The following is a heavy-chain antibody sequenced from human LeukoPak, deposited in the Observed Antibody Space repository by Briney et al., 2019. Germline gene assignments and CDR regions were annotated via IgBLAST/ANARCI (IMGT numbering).Heavy chain of an antibody. V-gene: IGHV3-21*01. CDR3: ARLVATTQKFDY. D-gene: IGHD5-12*01. Sequence: GGSLRLSCAASGFTFSDYSMNWVRQAPGKGLEWVSSIGSRSRSIYYAESVKGRFTISRDNAKNSLFLQMNSLRAEDTAVYYCARLVATTQKFDYWGQGTLVTVSS. CDR2: IGSRSRSI. CDR1: GFTFSDYS. J-gene: IGHJ4*02.